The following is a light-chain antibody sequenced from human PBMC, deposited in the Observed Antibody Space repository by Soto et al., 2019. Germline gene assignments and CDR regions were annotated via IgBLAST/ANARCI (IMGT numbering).Light chain of an antibody. V-gene: IGLV2-8*01. CDR2: EVS. Sequence: QSVLTQPPSASGSRGQSVTISCTGTSSDVGGYNYVSWYQQHPGKAPKLMIYEVSKRPSGVPDRFSGSKSGNTASLTVSGLQPEDEAEYYCSSYAGSNNFGVFGGGTKLTVL. J-gene: IGLJ3*02. CDR1: SSDVGGYNY. CDR3: SSYAGSNNFGV.